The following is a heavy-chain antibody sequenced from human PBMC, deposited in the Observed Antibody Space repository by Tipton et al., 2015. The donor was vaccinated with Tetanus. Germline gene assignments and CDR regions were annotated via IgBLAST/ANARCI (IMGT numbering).Heavy chain of an antibody. Sequence: GSLRLSCAASGFTFSSYWMSWVRQAPGKGLEWVANIRQGGSEKHYVDSVKGRFTISRDNAQNSLYLQMNSLGDEDTAVYYCARAAYSSTPDHWGQGTLVTVSS. CDR2: IRQGGSEK. D-gene: IGHD6-13*01. J-gene: IGHJ4*02. CDR3: ARAAYSSTPDH. V-gene: IGHV3-7*04. CDR1: GFTFSSYW.